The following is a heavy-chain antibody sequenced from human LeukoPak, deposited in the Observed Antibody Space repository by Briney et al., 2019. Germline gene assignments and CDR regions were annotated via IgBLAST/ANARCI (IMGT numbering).Heavy chain of an antibody. D-gene: IGHD5-18*01. CDR1: GFSFSSYG. J-gene: IGHJ4*02. CDR2: IRYDGSSE. V-gene: IGHV3-30*02. CDR3: AKLLTGGYSYGQNDC. Sequence: PGGSLRLSCAASGFSFSSYGMHWVRQAPGKGLEWVAFIRYDGSSEYYADSVKGRFTISRDNSKNTLYLQTNSLRAEDTAVYYCAKLLTGGYSYGQNDCWGQGTLVTVSS.